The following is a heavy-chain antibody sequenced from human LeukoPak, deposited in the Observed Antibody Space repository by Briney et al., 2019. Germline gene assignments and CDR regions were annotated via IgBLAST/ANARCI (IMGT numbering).Heavy chain of an antibody. CDR1: GGSISGYH. CDR2: IYYSGSS. Sequence: SETLSLTCNVSGGSISGYHWSWIRQPPGKGLEWLGYIYYSGSSNYNPSLKSRVTISADTSKNQFSLKLSSVTAADTAVYYCARGFLRESDAFDIWGQGTMVTVSS. J-gene: IGHJ3*02. D-gene: IGHD3-10*01. V-gene: IGHV4-59*01. CDR3: ARGFLRESDAFDI.